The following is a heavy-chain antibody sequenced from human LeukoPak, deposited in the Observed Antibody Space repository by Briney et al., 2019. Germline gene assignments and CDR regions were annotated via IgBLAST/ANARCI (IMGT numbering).Heavy chain of an antibody. V-gene: IGHV3-23*01. J-gene: IGHJ4*02. Sequence: PGGSLRLSCAASGFAFSSQDMGWVRQAPRKGLEWVSAISDSGDRTYYVDSVKGRFTISRDNSKNTLYLQMNSLRADDTAVYYCAKDARRSSGWYFFDHWGQGTLVTVSS. CDR2: ISDSGDRT. D-gene: IGHD6-19*01. CDR3: AKDARRSSGWYFFDH. CDR1: GFAFSSQD.